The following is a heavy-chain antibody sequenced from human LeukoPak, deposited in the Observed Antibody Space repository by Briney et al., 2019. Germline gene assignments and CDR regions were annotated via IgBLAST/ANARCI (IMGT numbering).Heavy chain of an antibody. D-gene: IGHD3-16*02. CDR3: ARDLGSYRIGFDP. Sequence: ASVKVSCKASGYTLTGYYMHWVRQAPGQGLEWMGWINPNSGGTNYAQKFQGRVTMTRDTSISTAYMELSRLRSDDTAVYYCARDLGSYRIGFDPWGQGTLVTVSS. CDR2: INPNSGGT. V-gene: IGHV1-2*02. CDR1: GYTLTGYY. J-gene: IGHJ5*02.